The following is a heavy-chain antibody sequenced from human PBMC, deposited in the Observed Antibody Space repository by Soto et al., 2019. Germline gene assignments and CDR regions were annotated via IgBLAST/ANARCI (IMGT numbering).Heavy chain of an antibody. J-gene: IGHJ4*02. CDR1: GGSISSYY. CDR3: ARVSDSSGYYLYFDY. CDR2: IYTSGST. D-gene: IGHD3-22*01. Sequence: ETLSLTCTVSGGSISSYYWSWIRQPAGKGLEWIGRIYTSGSTNYNPSLKSRVTMSVDTSKNQFSLKLSSVTAADTAVYYCARVSDSSGYYLYFDYWGQGTLVTVSS. V-gene: IGHV4-4*07.